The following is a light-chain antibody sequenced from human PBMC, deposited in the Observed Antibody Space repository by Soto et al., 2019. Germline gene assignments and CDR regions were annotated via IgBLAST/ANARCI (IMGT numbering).Light chain of an antibody. V-gene: IGKV1-5*03. J-gene: IGKJ4*01. Sequence: DIQMTQSPSTLSASVGDRVSINCRASQSISALLAWYQQRPGKAPRLLIYKSSTLEIGVPSRFSGSGSGTEFTLTVSSLQPDDVAIYYCQQYESLPLTFGGRTKVEIK. CDR2: KSS. CDR3: QQYESLPLT. CDR1: QSISAL.